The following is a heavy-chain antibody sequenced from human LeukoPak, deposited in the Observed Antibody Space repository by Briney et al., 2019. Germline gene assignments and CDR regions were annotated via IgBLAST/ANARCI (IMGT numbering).Heavy chain of an antibody. J-gene: IGHJ4*02. V-gene: IGHV4-39*07. CDR1: GGSITSSNYY. D-gene: IGHD4-11*01. CDR3: ARDPSPYYSNYLRD. CDR2: INHSGST. Sequence: PSETLSLTCTVSGGSITSSNYYWSWIRQPPGKGLEWIGEINHSGSTNYNPSLKSRVTISVDTSKNQFSLKLSSVTAADTAVYYCARDPSPYYSNYLRDWGQGTLVTVSS.